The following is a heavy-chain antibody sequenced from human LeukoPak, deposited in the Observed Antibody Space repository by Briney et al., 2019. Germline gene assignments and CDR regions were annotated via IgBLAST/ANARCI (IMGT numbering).Heavy chain of an antibody. Sequence: PSETLSLTCTVSGGSISSYYWSWIRQPAGKGLEWIGRIYTSGSTNYNPSLKGRVTMSVDTSKNQFSLKLSSVTAADTAVYYCARGGVFMAAGTFDYWGQGTLVTVSP. J-gene: IGHJ4*02. CDR1: GGSISSYY. V-gene: IGHV4-4*07. CDR3: ARGGVFMAAGTFDY. CDR2: IYTSGST. D-gene: IGHD6-13*01.